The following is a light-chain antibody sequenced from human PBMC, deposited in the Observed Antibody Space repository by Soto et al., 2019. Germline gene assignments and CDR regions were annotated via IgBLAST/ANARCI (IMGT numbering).Light chain of an antibody. CDR1: QSVSSY. CDR2: DAS. Sequence: EIVLTQSPATLSLSPGERATLSCRASQSVSSYLAWFQQKPGQPPRVLIFDASNRATGIPARFSGSGSGTDFTLPISSLEPEDFAVYYCQHRRSWPLTFGGGTKVEI. V-gene: IGKV3-11*01. CDR3: QHRRSWPLT. J-gene: IGKJ4*01.